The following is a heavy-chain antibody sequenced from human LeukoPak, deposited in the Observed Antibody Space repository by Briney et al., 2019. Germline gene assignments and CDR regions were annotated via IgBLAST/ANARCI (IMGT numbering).Heavy chain of an antibody. D-gene: IGHD1-26*01. V-gene: IGHV4-4*02. CDR1: GGSISSANW. Sequence: PSGTLSLTCGVSGGSISSANWWSWVRQPPGQGLEWIGEISLSGVTNYNPSLKSRVTMSLDRSKNHLSLTLTSVTAADTAVYYCSRESGAFSPFGYWGQGTLVTVSS. J-gene: IGHJ4*02. CDR3: SRESGAFSPFGY. CDR2: ISLSGVT.